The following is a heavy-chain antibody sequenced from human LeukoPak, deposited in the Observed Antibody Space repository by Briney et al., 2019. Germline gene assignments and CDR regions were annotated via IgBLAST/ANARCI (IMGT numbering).Heavy chain of an antibody. CDR2: ISYDRSNK. J-gene: IGHJ4*02. V-gene: IGHV3-30*18. CDR1: GFTFNSYA. CDR3: AKSAAGGYSNDY. Sequence: GRSLRLSCAASGFTFNSYAMHWVRQAPGKGLEWVAVISYDRSNKDYADSVKGRFTISRDNSKNTLYLQMNSLRAEDTAVYYCAKSAAGGYSNDYWGQGALVTVSS. D-gene: IGHD3-22*01.